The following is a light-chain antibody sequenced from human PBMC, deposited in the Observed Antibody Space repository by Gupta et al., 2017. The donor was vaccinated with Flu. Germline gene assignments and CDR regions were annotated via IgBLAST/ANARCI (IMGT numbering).Light chain of an antibody. CDR2: EVS. Sequence: QSALTQPASVSGSPGQSITISCTGTSSDVGGYNYVSWYQQHPGKAPKLMIYEVSNRPSGVSNRCSGSKSGNTASRTISGLKAEDEADYYCTSYTSSSTPYVFGTGTKVTVL. V-gene: IGLV2-14*01. J-gene: IGLJ1*01. CDR3: TSYTSSSTPYV. CDR1: SSDVGGYNY.